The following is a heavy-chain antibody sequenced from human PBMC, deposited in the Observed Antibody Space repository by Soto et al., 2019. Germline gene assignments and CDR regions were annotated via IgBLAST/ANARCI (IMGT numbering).Heavy chain of an antibody. CDR3: TRSAISPYGGLIGPFDY. J-gene: IGHJ4*02. V-gene: IGHV1-3*05. CDR2: INPANANT. Sequence: QVQLAQSGAEERKPGASVKVSCEATGYTFTAYAMHWVRQAPGQSLEWMGWINPANANTKYLRKFQGRLTITSDTSANRVYMELSRLISEDTAVYYCTRSAISPYGGLIGPFDYWGQGNLVTVSS. D-gene: IGHD3-16*02. CDR1: GYTFTAYA.